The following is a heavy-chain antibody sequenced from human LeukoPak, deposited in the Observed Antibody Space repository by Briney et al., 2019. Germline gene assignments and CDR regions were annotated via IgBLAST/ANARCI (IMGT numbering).Heavy chain of an antibody. J-gene: IGHJ6*02. CDR3: AKGYYYYYYGMDV. V-gene: IGHV3-30*18. Sequence: PGRSLRLSCAASGFTFSSYGMHWLRQAPGKGLEWVAVISYDGSNKYYADSVKGRFTISRDNSKNTLYLQMNSLRAEDTAVYYCAKGYYYYYYGMDVRGQGTTVTVSS. D-gene: IGHD1-26*01. CDR2: ISYDGSNK. CDR1: GFTFSSYG.